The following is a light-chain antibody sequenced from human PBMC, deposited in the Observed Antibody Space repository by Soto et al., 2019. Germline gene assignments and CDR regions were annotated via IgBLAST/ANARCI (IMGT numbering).Light chain of an antibody. CDR1: QSISSW. V-gene: IGKV1-5*03. J-gene: IGKJ1*01. CDR2: KTS. CDR3: QYYNNYCWT. Sequence: DIQLTQSPSTLSASVGDRVTITCRASQSISSWLAWYQQKPEKAPKFLIYKTSNLESGVPSRFSGSGSGTEVTLTISSLQPDDFSTYYCQYYNNYCWTFGQGTKVEIK.